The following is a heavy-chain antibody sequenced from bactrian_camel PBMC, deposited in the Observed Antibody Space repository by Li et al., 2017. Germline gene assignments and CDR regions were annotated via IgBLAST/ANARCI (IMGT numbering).Heavy chain of an antibody. Sequence: HVQLVESGGGSVQAGGSLRLSCTTSETTSEFAVDDNDMAWFRQAPGSACEFVSGISTIGTTTYADSVKGRFTLSVDNAANTVDLQMNSLKPDDTAAYYCAATGQMLSVAGCRTQGTQVTVS. CDR2: ISTIGTT. V-gene: IGHV3S53*01. CDR1: ETTSEFAVDDND. J-gene: IGHJ4*01. D-gene: IGHD1*01.